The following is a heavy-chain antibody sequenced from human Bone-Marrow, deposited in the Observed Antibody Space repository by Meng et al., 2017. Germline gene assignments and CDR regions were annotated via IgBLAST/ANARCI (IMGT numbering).Heavy chain of an antibody. CDR3: ARGNFGGYYDFTDY. CDR2: IHYTGSA. Sequence: SETLSLTCTVSGGSISAYYWIWIRQPPGKGLEYIGNIHYTGSANYNPSLEGRVTISLDTSKNQFSLKVNSVTAADTAVYYCARGNFGGYYDFTDYWGQGTLVTVSS. CDR1: GGSISAYY. J-gene: IGHJ4*02. D-gene: IGHD3-3*01. V-gene: IGHV4-59*01.